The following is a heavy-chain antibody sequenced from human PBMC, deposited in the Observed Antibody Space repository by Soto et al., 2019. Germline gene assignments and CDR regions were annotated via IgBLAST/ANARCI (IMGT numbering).Heavy chain of an antibody. J-gene: IGHJ5*01. CDR1: GFRFSTYD. Sequence: GGSLRLSCAASGFRFSTYDMDWLRPAPGKGPEWIAHIGTTSFTIYYADSVKGRFTISRDNARNSLYLEMNSLRDEDTAVYYCARDRCYDGTCYSASDSWGQGTLVTVSS. CDR3: ARDRCYDGTCYSASDS. V-gene: IGHV3-48*02. CDR2: IGTTSFTI. D-gene: IGHD2-15*01.